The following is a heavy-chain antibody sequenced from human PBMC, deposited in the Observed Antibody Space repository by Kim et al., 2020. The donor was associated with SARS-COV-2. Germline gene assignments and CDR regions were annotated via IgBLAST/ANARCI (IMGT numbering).Heavy chain of an antibody. J-gene: IGHJ3*02. D-gene: IGHD2-2*01. CDR2: INPNSGGT. V-gene: IGHV1-2*06. Sequence: ASVKVSCKASGYTFTGYYMHWVRQAPGQGLEWMGRINPNSGGTNYAQKFQGRVTMTRDTSISTAYMELSRLRSDDTAVYYCARAQPLAPGYCSSTSCYVGVADAFDIWGQGTMVTVSS. CDR3: ARAQPLAPGYCSSTSCYVGVADAFDI. CDR1: GYTFTGYY.